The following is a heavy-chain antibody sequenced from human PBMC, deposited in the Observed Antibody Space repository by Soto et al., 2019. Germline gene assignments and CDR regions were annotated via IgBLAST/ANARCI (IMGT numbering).Heavy chain of an antibody. Sequence: QVQLVQSGAEVKKPGASVKVSCKASGYTFTSYYMHWVRQAPGQGLEWMGIINPSGGSTSYAQKFQGRVTMTRDTSTSTVYMELSSLRSEDTAVYYCARRGINIAARPYYYYGMDVWGQGTTVTVSS. CDR2: INPSGGST. V-gene: IGHV1-46*01. CDR1: GYTFTSYY. D-gene: IGHD6-6*01. CDR3: ARRGINIAARPYYYYGMDV. J-gene: IGHJ6*02.